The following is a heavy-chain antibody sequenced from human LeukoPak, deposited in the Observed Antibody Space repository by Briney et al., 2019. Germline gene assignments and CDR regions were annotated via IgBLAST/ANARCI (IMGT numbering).Heavy chain of an antibody. CDR3: ARDPGSHNSSGWYDY. CDR2: ISYDGRNE. Sequence: GGSLRLSCTASGFTFSNHALHWVRQAPGKGLEWLTVISYDGRNEYYADSVTGRFTISRDNSKNTVSLQLNSLRVEDAAVYYCARDPGSHNSSGWYDYWGQGTLVTVSS. V-gene: IGHV3-30*04. J-gene: IGHJ4*02. D-gene: IGHD6-19*01. CDR1: GFTFSNHA.